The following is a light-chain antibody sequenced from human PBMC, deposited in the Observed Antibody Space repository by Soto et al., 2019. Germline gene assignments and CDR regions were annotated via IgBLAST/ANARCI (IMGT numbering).Light chain of an antibody. CDR2: LGS. CDR3: LQALQIPWT. V-gene: IGKV2-28*01. J-gene: IGKJ1*01. Sequence: DIVMTQSPLSLPVTPGEPASISCRSNQTLLHNNGYNYLDWYLQKPGQSPQLLIYLGSNRAPGVPDRFSGSGSGAAFTLKISRVEAADVGVYYCLQALQIPWTFAQGTKVEIK. CDR1: QTLLHNNGYNY.